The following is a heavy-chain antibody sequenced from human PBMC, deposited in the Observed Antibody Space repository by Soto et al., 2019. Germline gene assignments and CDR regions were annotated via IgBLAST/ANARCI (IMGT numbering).Heavy chain of an antibody. D-gene: IGHD1-7*01. CDR1: GFTFSNAW. Sequence: PVGSLRLSCAASGFTFSNAWMSWVRQAPGKGLERVGRIKRKTDGGTTEYAAAVKGRFTISRDDSKNTLYLQMNSLKTEDTAVYYCNSGWNSDYWGQGTLVTVSS. CDR2: IKRKTDGGTT. V-gene: IGHV3-15*01. J-gene: IGHJ4*02. CDR3: NSGWNSDY.